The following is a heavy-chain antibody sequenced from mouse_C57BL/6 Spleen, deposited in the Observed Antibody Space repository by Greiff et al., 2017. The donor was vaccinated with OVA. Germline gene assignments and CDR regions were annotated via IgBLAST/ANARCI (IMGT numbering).Heavy chain of an antibody. V-gene: IGHV1-26*01. CDR2: INPNNGGT. J-gene: IGHJ4*01. D-gene: IGHD1-1*01. CDR1: GYTFTDYY. Sequence: VQLQQSGPELVKPGASVKISCKASGYTFTDYYMNWVKQSPGKSLEWIGDINPNNGGTSYNQKFKGKATLTVDKSSSTAYMELRSLTSEDSAVYYCARSWYYGSNYAMDYWGQGTSVTVSS. CDR3: ARSWYYGSNYAMDY.